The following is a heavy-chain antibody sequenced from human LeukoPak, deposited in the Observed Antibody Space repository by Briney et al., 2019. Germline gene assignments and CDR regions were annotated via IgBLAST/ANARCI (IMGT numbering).Heavy chain of an antibody. Sequence: GRSLRLSCAASGFSFSSFGMHWVRQAPGKGLEWVSSISSSSSYIYYADSVKGRFTISRDNAKNSLYLQMNSLRAEDTAVYYCARSYGSRSWEVDAFDIWGQGTMVTVSS. CDR2: ISSSSSYI. V-gene: IGHV3-21*01. CDR3: ARSYGSRSWEVDAFDI. J-gene: IGHJ3*02. D-gene: IGHD3-10*01. CDR1: GFSFSSFG.